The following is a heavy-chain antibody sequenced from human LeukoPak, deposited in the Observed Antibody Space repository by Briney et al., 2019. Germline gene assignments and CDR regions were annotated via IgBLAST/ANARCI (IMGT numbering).Heavy chain of an antibody. D-gene: IGHD6-13*01. Sequence: ASVKVSCKASGYTFTSYYMHWVRQAPGQGLEWMGIINPSGGSTSYAQKFQGRVTMTRDMSTSIVYMELSSLRSEDTAVYYCARDRSGAAAGHWFDPWGQGTLVTVSS. CDR3: ARDRSGAAAGHWFDP. V-gene: IGHV1-46*01. CDR1: GYTFTSYY. CDR2: INPSGGST. J-gene: IGHJ5*02.